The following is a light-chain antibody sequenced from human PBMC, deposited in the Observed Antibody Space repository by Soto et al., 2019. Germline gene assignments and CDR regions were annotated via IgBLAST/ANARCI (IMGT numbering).Light chain of an antibody. CDR1: SSNIGNNI. CDR2: NNN. Sequence: QSVLTQPPSASGTPGQRVTISCSGTSSNIGNNIVNWYQQLPGTAPKLLIYNNNQRPSGVPDRFSGSKSGTSASLAISGLQSEDEADYYCATWDDSLSGRVFGGGTKLTVL. J-gene: IGLJ3*02. CDR3: ATWDDSLSGRV. V-gene: IGLV1-44*01.